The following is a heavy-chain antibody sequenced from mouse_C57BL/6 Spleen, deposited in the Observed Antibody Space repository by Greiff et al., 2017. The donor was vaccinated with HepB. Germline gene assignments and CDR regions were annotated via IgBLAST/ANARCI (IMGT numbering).Heavy chain of an antibody. CDR2: IYPGDGDT. V-gene: IGHV1-80*01. CDR3: SPYYSSPYFDY. Sequence: VQLQQSGAELVKPGASVKISCKASGYAFSSYWMNWVKQRPGKGLEWIGQIYPGDGDTNYNGKFKGKATLTADKSSSTAYMQLSSLTSEDSAVYFGSPYYSSPYFDYWGQGTTLTVSS. D-gene: IGHD2-5*01. CDR1: GYAFSSYW. J-gene: IGHJ2*01.